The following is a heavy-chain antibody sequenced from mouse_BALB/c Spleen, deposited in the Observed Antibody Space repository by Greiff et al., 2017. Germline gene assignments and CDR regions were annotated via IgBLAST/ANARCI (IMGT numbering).Heavy chain of an antibody. CDR2: ISSGGSYT. CDR1: GFTFSSYT. V-gene: IGHV5-6-4*01. J-gene: IGHJ4*01. D-gene: IGHD1-1*01. Sequence: EVQVVESGGGLVKPGGSLKLSCAASGFTFSSYTMSWVRQTPEKRLEWVATISSGGSYTYYPDSVKGRFTISRDNAKNTLYLQMSSLKSEDTAMYYCTRGTTVVEDYAMDYWGQGTSVTVSS. CDR3: TRGTTVVEDYAMDY.